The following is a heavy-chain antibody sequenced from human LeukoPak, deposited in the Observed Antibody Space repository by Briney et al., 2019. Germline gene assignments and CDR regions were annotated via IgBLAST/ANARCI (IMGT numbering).Heavy chain of an antibody. V-gene: IGHV7-4-1*02. J-gene: IGHJ6*03. CDR2: INTKTGNP. CDR3: ARLAAVADSRSYYYYYMDV. D-gene: IGHD6-19*01. Sequence: ASVKVSCKGSGYTLTSYAMNWMRHAPGQGLEWVGWINTKTGNPTYAHGFTGRFVFSLDTSVSTAYLQISSLKAEDTDVYYCARLAAVADSRSYYYYYMDVWGKGTTVTVSS. CDR1: GYTLTSYA.